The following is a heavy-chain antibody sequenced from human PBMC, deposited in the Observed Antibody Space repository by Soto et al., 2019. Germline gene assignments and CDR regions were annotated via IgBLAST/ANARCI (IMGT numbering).Heavy chain of an antibody. CDR3: ARDIGSYAYAEGY. V-gene: IGHV4-4*07. D-gene: IGHD2-2*01. J-gene: IGHJ4*02. Sequence: LSLTCSVSGGSINSYWWSWIRQPAGKGLEWIGCVYSSGTTDYNPSLNSRATMSVETSKNQFSLKLTSVTAADTAVYYCARDIGSYAYAEGYWGQGIQVTVSS. CDR1: GGSINSYW. CDR2: VYSSGTT.